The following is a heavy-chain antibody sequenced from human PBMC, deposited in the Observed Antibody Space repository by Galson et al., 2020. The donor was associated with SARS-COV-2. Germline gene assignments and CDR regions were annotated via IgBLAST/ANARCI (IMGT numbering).Heavy chain of an antibody. CDR1: GYTFTTYA. J-gene: IGHJ5*02. D-gene: IGHD6-13*01. CDR3: SRVPGYTSNWYSRWFDP. V-gene: IGHV7-4-1*02. Sequence: ASVKVSCKASGYTFTTYAMNWVRQAPGQGLEWMGWINTNTGNPTYAQGFTGRFVFSLDSSVSTVYLQISSLKAEDTAMYYCSRVPGYTSNWYSRWFDPWGQGTLVTVSS. CDR2: INTNTGNP.